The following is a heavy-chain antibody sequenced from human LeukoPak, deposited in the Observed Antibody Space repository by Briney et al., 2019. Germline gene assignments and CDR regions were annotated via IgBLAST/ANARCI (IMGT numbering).Heavy chain of an antibody. CDR1: GFTFSSHG. Sequence: GGSLRLSCAASGFTFSSHGMNWVRQAPGKGLEWVSGITGSGGNRYYADSVKGRFTISRDNSKNTLYLQMNSLRAEDTGVYYCARATRGLASDFDYWGQGTLVTVSS. V-gene: IGHV3-23*01. J-gene: IGHJ4*02. CDR3: ARATRGLASDFDY. D-gene: IGHD3-10*01. CDR2: ITGSGGNR.